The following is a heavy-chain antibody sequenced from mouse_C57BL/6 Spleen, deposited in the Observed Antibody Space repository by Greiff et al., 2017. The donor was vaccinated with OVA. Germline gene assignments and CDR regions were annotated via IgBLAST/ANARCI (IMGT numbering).Heavy chain of an antibody. D-gene: IGHD1-1*01. J-gene: IGHJ4*01. CDR2: IDPSDSYT. V-gene: IGHV1-69*01. CDR3: ASGEKKYYGSSRYYAMDY. CDR1: GYTFTSYW. Sequence: QVQLQQPGAELVMPGASVKLSCKASGYTFTSYWMHWVKQRPGQGLEWIGEIDPSDSYTNYNQKFKGKSTLTVDKSSSTAYMQLSSLTSEDSAVYYCASGEKKYYGSSRYYAMDYWGQGTSVTVSS.